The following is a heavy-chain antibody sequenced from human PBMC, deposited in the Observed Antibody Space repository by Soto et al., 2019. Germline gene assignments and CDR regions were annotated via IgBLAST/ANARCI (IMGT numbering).Heavy chain of an antibody. V-gene: IGHV1-3*01. CDR3: ARAVAVAADFDY. CDR2: INAGNGNT. J-gene: IGHJ4*02. Sequence: GASVKVSCKASGYTFTNYAINWVRQAPGQRLEWMGWINAGNGNTKYSQKFQGRVTITRDTSASAAYMELSSLSSEDTAVYYCARAVAVAADFDYWGQGTLVTVSS. CDR1: GYTFTNYA. D-gene: IGHD6-19*01.